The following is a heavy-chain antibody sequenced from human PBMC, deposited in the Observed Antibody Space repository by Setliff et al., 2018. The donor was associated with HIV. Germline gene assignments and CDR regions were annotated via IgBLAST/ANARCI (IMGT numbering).Heavy chain of an antibody. CDR2: IYYSGST. J-gene: IGHJ6*02. CDR1: GGSISSHY. CDR3: ARFPDYYDSSLYYYYGMDV. D-gene: IGHD3-22*01. V-gene: IGHV4-59*11. Sequence: SETLSLTCTVSGGSISSHYWSWIRQPPGKGLEWIGTIYYSGSTKYNPSLKSRVTISVDTSKNQFSLKLRPVTAADTAVYYCARFPDYYDSSLYYYYGMDVWGQGTTVTVS.